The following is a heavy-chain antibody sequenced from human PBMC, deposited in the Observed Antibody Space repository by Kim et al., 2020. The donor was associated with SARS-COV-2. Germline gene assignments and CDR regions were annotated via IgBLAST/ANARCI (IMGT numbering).Heavy chain of an antibody. CDR3: AKMAGMDGYNYLYYYGMDV. V-gene: IGHV3-23*01. J-gene: IGHJ6*01. D-gene: IGHD5-12*01. Sequence: GGSLRLSCVGSGFTFDNYAMSWVRQAPGKGLEWVSVVSGVGVKKFYADSVRGRFTISRDNSKNILYLQMNSLRDEDTALYYCAKMAGMDGYNYLYYYGMDVWGHGTPVTVSS. CDR2: VSGVGVKK. CDR1: GFTFDNYA.